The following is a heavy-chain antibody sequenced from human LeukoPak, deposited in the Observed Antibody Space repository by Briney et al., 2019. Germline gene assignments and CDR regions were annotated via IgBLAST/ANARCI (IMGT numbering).Heavy chain of an antibody. V-gene: IGHV3-30-3*01. D-gene: IGHD2-2*02. Sequence: GGSLRLSCAASGFTFSSYAMHWVRQAPGKGLEWVAVISYDGSNKYYADSVKGRFTISRDNSKNTLYLQMNSLRAEDTAVYYCASRLGYCSSTSCYTGGDYFDYWGQGTLVTVSS. CDR1: GFTFSSYA. CDR3: ASRLGYCSSTSCYTGGDYFDY. CDR2: ISYDGSNK. J-gene: IGHJ4*02.